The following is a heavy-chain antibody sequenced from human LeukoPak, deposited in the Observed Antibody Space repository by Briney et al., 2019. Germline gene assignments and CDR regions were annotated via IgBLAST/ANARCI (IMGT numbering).Heavy chain of an antibody. CDR1: GGSISPYY. D-gene: IGHD2-15*01. V-gene: IGHV4-59*08. J-gene: IGHJ4*02. Sequence: PPETLSLTCIVSGGSISPYYWSWIRQPPGSGLEWIAYIYYSGSTSYNPSLKSRVAISVDTSNNEVSLKLSSVTAADTAVYYCARHGYCSGGSCYWDYWGQGTLVSVSS. CDR3: ARHGYCSGGSCYWDY. CDR2: IYYSGST.